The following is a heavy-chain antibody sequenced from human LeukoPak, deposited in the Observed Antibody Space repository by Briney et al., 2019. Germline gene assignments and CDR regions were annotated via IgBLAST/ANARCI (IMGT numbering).Heavy chain of an antibody. Sequence: GGSLRLSCTASGFTFGDYAMSWFRQAPGKGLEWVGFIRSKAYGGTTEYAASVKGRFTISRDESKSIAYLQMNSLRAEDTAVYYCARDQRTGLRYFDWPYPSEYGMDVWGQGTTVTVSS. CDR1: GFTFGDYA. V-gene: IGHV3-49*03. CDR3: ARDQRTGLRYFDWPYPSEYGMDV. D-gene: IGHD3-9*01. CDR2: IRSKAYGGTT. J-gene: IGHJ6*02.